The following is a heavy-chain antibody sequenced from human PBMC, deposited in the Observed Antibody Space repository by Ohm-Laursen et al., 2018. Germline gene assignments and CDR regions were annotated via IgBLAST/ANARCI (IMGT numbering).Heavy chain of an antibody. CDR2: IYSGGYT. Sequence: SLRLSCAASGFTVSSNYMSWVRQAPGKGLEWVSVIYSGGYTHYADSVKGRFTISRDNSKNTVYLQMNSLGAEDTAVYYCARGGGWPTNYYGMHVWGQGTTVTVSS. CDR1: GFTVSSNY. J-gene: IGHJ6*02. D-gene: IGHD2-15*01. V-gene: IGHV3-66*01. CDR3: ARGGGWPTNYYGMHV.